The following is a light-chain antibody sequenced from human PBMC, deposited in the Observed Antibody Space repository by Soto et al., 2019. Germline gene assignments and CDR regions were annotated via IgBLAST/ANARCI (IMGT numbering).Light chain of an antibody. CDR3: QQYNAYPYT. J-gene: IGKJ2*01. Sequence: DIQMTQSPSTLSASVGDRVTITCRASQSVSTWLAWYQQKPGKAPQLLIYDASILESGAPPRFSGSGSVTELTLTISNLQPDDFATYYCQQYNAYPYTFGQGTKVDIK. CDR2: DAS. CDR1: QSVSTW. V-gene: IGKV1-5*01.